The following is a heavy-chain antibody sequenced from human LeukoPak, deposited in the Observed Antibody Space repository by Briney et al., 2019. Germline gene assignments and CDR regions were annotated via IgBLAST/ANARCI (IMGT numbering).Heavy chain of an antibody. CDR1: GFTFSGSA. CDR2: IRDKANSYAT. CDR3: ARGVPYSGYYSILFDY. Sequence: GGSLRLSCAASGFTFSGSAMHWVRQASGKGLEWVGRIRDKANSYATTYAASVKGRFTISRDDSKNTAYLQMNSLRAEDTAVYYCARGVPYSGYYSILFDYWGQGTLVTVSS. V-gene: IGHV3-73*01. D-gene: IGHD3-22*01. J-gene: IGHJ4*02.